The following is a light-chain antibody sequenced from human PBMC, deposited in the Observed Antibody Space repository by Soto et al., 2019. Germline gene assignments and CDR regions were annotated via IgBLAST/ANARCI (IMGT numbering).Light chain of an antibody. CDR1: SSDVGGYNF. V-gene: IGLV2-8*01. CDR3: SSYEGSNKLV. Sequence: QSALTQPASVSGSPGQSITISCAGTSSDVGGYNFVSWYQQLPGNAPTLVIYDVSRRPSGVPDRFSGSKSGNTASLTVSGLQAEDEADYYCSSYEGSNKLVFGGGTQLTVL. CDR2: DVS. J-gene: IGLJ2*01.